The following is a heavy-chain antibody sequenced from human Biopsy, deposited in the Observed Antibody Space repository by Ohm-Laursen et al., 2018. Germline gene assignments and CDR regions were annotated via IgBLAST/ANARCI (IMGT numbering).Heavy chain of an antibody. V-gene: IGHV3-9*01. D-gene: IGHD2-21*02. CDR3: AKDLGQVTAAIGY. CDR2: ITWNSGSI. J-gene: IGHJ4*02. Sequence: SLRLSCTASRFTFSTYAMHWVRQAPGKGLEWVSGITWNSGSIGYADSVKGRFSIFRDNAKHSLYLQMNSLRAEDTALYYCAKDLGQVTAAIGYWGQGTLVTVSS. CDR1: RFTFSTYA.